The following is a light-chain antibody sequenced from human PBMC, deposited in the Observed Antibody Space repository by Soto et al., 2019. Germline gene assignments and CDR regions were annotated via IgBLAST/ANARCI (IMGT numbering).Light chain of an antibody. V-gene: IGLV2-14*01. J-gene: IGLJ1*01. CDR2: EVT. CDR3: NSFRVSHLYV. Sequence: QSALGQPASVSGSPGQTITISCTRTGTDVGGYNAVSWYQHHPGKAPKLIIYEVTHRPSGVSDRFSASKSGNTASLTISGLQAEDEADYYCNSFRVSHLYVFGTGTKVTVL. CDR1: GTDVGGYNA.